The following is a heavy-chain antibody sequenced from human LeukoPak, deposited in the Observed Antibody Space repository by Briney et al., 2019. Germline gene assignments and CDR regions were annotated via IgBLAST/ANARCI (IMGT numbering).Heavy chain of an antibody. V-gene: IGHV3-30*02. J-gene: IGHJ6*03. CDR1: GFTFSSKW. Sequence: GESLKISCAASGFTFSSKWMSWVRQAPGKGLEWVAFIRYDGSNKYYADSVKGRFTISRDNSKDTLYLQMNTLRAEDTAVYYCAKDPLKNNYYYYYYMDVWGKGTTVTVSS. CDR2: IRYDGSNK. CDR3: AKDPLKNNYYYYYYMDV. D-gene: IGHD1/OR15-1a*01.